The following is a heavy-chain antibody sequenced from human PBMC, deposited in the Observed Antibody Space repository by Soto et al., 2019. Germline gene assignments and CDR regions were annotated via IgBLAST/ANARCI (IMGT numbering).Heavy chain of an antibody. D-gene: IGHD5-18*01. J-gene: IGHJ6*02. Sequence: VGSLRLSCAASGFTFSNAWMSWVRQAPGKGLEWVGRIKSKTDGGTTDYAAPVKGRFTISRDDSKNTLYLQMNSLKTEDTAVYYCVVDTAMAQNYYYGMDVWGQGTTVTVSS. CDR1: GFTFSNAW. V-gene: IGHV3-15*01. CDR2: IKSKTDGGTT. CDR3: VVDTAMAQNYYYGMDV.